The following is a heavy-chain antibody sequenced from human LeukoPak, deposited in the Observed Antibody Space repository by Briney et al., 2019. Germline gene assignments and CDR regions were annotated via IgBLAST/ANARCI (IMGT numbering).Heavy chain of an antibody. D-gene: IGHD4-17*01. Sequence: GGSLRLSCAASGFTFSSYSMNWVRQAPGKGLEWVSYISSGSSTIYYADSVKGRFTISRDNAKDSLYLQMNSLRAEDTAVYYCARGHTAVTRHFDFWGQGTLVTVSS. J-gene: IGHJ4*02. CDR1: GFTFSSYS. V-gene: IGHV3-48*01. CDR2: ISSGSSTI. CDR3: ARGHTAVTRHFDF.